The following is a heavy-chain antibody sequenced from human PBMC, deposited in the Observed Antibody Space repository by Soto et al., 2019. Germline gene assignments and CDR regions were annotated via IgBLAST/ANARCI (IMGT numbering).Heavy chain of an antibody. D-gene: IGHD3-3*01. J-gene: IGHJ6*02. CDR2: IYWNDDK. Sequence: GPTRLNRTQSLPLTCTFSGCSLSTSGVGVGWRRQPPGKGLEGLALIYWNDDKRYSPSLKSRLTITKDTSKNQVFLTMTNMDPVETATYYCAHMSYDFWSGYYRPYYGMDVWGQGTTVTVSS. CDR1: GCSLSTSGVG. CDR3: AHMSYDFWSGYYRPYYGMDV. V-gene: IGHV2-5*01.